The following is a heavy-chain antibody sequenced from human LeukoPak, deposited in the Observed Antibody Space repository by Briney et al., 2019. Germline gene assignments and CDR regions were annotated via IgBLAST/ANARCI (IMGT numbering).Heavy chain of an antibody. Sequence: GASVKVSCKASGGTFSSYAISWVRQAPGQRLEWMGGIIPIFGTANYAQKFQGRVTITADESTSTAYMELSSLRSEDTAVYYCARVPNSSGPFDYWGQGTLVTVSS. CDR1: GGTFSSYA. CDR2: IIPIFGTA. D-gene: IGHD3-22*01. J-gene: IGHJ4*02. V-gene: IGHV1-69*13. CDR3: ARVPNSSGPFDY.